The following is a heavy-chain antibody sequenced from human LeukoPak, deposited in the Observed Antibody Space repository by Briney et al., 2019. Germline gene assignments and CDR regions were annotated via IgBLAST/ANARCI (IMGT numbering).Heavy chain of an antibody. V-gene: IGHV4-61*01. D-gene: IGHD5-18*01. CDR2: ISYSGST. CDR1: GGSVSSGSYY. CDR3: ATDRLYRGYSYGFDY. J-gene: IGHJ4*02. Sequence: SETLSLTCTVSGGSVSSGSYYWSWIRQPPGKGLAWIGYISYSGSTNYNPSLKSRLTMSVDRSKNQFSLKLSSVTAADTAVYYCATDRLYRGYSYGFDYWGQGTLVTVSS.